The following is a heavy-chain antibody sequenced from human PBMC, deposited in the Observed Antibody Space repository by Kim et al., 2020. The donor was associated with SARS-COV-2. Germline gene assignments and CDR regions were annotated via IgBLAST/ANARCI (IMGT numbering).Heavy chain of an antibody. CDR2: ISSGSGNI. D-gene: IGHD3-22*01. Sequence: GGSLRLSCAVTGFTFSNYRMNWVRQAPGKGLEWVSSISSGSGNIYYAYSVRGRFTISRDNAKNSLYLQMSSLRAEDTAVYYCARDILGEVVVITRGFD. J-gene: IGHJ4*01. CDR3: ARDILGEVVVITRGFD. V-gene: IGHV3-21*01. CDR1: GFTFSNYR.